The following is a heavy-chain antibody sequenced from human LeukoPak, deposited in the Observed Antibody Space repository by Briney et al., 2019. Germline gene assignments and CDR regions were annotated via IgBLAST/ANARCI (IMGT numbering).Heavy chain of an antibody. CDR2: ISYDGSNK. J-gene: IGHJ4*02. Sequence: GGSLRLSCAASGFTFSSYAMRWVRQAPGKGLEWVAVISYDGSNKYYADSVKGRFTISRDNSKNTLYLQMNSLRAEDTAVYYCATDFRYSGYDSPFDYWGQGTLVTVSS. D-gene: IGHD5-12*01. CDR3: ATDFRYSGYDSPFDY. CDR1: GFTFSSYA. V-gene: IGHV3-30*04.